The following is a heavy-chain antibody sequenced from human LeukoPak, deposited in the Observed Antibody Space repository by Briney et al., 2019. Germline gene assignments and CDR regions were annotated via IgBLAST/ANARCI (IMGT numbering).Heavy chain of an antibody. Sequence: SETLSLTCTVSGGSISSYYWSWIRQPPGKGLEWIGYVYYSGRTNYNPSLKSRVTISVDTSKNQFSLKLRSVTAADTAVYYFVRGIAAAGLYFDYWGQGTLVTVSS. CDR2: VYYSGRT. CDR3: VRGIAAAGLYFDY. CDR1: GGSISSYY. J-gene: IGHJ4*02. D-gene: IGHD6-13*01. V-gene: IGHV4-59*01.